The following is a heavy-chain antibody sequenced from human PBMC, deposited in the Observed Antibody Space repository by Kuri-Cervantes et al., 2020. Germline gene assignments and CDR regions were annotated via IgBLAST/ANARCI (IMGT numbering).Heavy chain of an antibody. Sequence: ASVKVSCKASGYTFTNYGVHWVRQAPGQGPEWMGGISTYNGNTNYAQKFQGRVTMTTDTSTSAAYLELRSLTSDDTAVYYCARSPYRVIGYCSSTSCFYIDHWGQGTLVTVSS. J-gene: IGHJ4*02. CDR1: GYTFTNYG. CDR2: ISTYNGNT. V-gene: IGHV1-18*01. CDR3: ARSPYRVIGYCSSTSCFYIDH. D-gene: IGHD2-2*01.